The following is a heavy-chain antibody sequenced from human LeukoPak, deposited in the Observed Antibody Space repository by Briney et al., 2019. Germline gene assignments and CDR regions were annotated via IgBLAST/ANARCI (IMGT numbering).Heavy chain of an antibody. CDR2: ISGSDGST. J-gene: IGHJ4*02. Sequence: GGSLRLSCAAPGFTFSSYAMNWVRQAPGKGLEWVSVISGSDGSTYYADSVKGRFTISRDNSRNTLYVQMNSLTAEDTAVYYCAKDRHCSSISCYRGYFDYWGQGTLVTVSS. V-gene: IGHV3-23*01. D-gene: IGHD2-2*01. CDR3: AKDRHCSSISCYRGYFDY. CDR1: GFTFSSYA.